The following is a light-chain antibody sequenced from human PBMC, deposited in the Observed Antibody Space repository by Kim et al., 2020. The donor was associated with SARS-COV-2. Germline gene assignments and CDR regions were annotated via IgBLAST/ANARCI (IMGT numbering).Light chain of an antibody. CDR2: DAS. Sequence: DIQMTQSPSSLSASVGDRVTITCQASHDINIFLNWFQQKPGEAPKLLISDASSLETGLPSRFSGSGSGTHFTFTISSLQPGDVATYYWQQFDTVPLTFGRGTEVDIK. CDR3: QQFDTVPLT. CDR1: HDINIF. J-gene: IGKJ4*01. V-gene: IGKV1-33*01.